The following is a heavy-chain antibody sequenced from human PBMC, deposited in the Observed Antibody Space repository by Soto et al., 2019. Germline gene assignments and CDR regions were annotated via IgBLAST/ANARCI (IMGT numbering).Heavy chain of an antibody. V-gene: IGHV3-33*08. D-gene: IGHD6-13*01. Sequence: GGSLRLSCAASGFTFSSYGMHWVRQAPGKGLEWVAVIYYDGSNILYADSVKGRFTITRDNAKNTVYLQMNSLSDEDTALYFCTRGGYMHAFDMWGQGTMVTVSS. CDR2: IYYDGSNI. J-gene: IGHJ3*02. CDR1: GFTFSSYG. CDR3: TRGGYMHAFDM.